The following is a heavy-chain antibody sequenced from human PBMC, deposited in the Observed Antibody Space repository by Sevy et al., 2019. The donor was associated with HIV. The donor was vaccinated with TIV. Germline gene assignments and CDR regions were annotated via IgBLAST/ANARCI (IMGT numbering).Heavy chain of an antibody. Sequence: GGSLRLSCAASGFTVSSNYMSWVRQAPGKGLEWVSVIYSGGSTYYADSVKGRFTISRDNSKNTLYLQMNSLRAEDTAVYYCASVGPTSRGELDYWGQGTLVTVSS. CDR2: IYSGGST. CDR3: ASVGPTSRGELDY. D-gene: IGHD3-16*01. CDR1: GFTVSSNY. J-gene: IGHJ4*02. V-gene: IGHV3-53*01.